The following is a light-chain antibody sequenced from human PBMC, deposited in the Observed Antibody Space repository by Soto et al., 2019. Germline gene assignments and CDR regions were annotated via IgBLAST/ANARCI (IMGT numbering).Light chain of an antibody. Sequence: EIVMTQSPATLSVSPGERATLSCRASQSVRNDLAWYQQKPGQAPSLLIFGASTRATGVPARFSGSGSGTEFTLNISSLRSEDFAVYYCQQYNNWPQTFGQGTKLEIK. CDR2: GAS. CDR1: QSVRND. V-gene: IGKV3-15*01. CDR3: QQYNNWPQT. J-gene: IGKJ2*01.